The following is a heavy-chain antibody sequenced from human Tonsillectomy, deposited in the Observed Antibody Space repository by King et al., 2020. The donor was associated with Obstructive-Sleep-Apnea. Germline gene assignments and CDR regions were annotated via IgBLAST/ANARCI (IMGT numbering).Heavy chain of an antibody. J-gene: IGHJ4*02. Sequence: VQLQESGPGLVKPSETLSLTCTVSGDSISNDYWSWIRQPPGKGLEWIGYMYYSGNTNYNPSLKSRVTISADTSKIQFSLRLSSVNAADTAVYYCARHRGVEDYGGYGDYFDYWGQGTLVTVSS. V-gene: IGHV4-59*08. D-gene: IGHD5-12*01. CDR1: GDSISNDY. CDR3: ARHRGVEDYGGYGDYFDY. CDR2: MYYSGNT.